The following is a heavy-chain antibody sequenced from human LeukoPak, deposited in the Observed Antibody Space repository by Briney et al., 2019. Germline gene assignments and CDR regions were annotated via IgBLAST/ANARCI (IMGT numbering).Heavy chain of an antibody. CDR3: AKDVDFDGYFDY. CDR1: GFIFDNYG. D-gene: IGHD5-24*01. CDR2: ISWNSGNI. Sequence: GGSLRLSCVASGFIFDNYGMHWVRQAPGKGLEWVSRISWNSGNIGYADSVKGRFTISRDNAKNSLYLQMNSLRGEDTALYYCAKDVDFDGYFDYWGQGTLVTVSS. J-gene: IGHJ4*02. V-gene: IGHV3-9*01.